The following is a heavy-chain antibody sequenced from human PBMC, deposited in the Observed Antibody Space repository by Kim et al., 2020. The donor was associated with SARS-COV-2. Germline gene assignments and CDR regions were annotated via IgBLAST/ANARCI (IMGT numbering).Heavy chain of an antibody. V-gene: IGHV1-3*04. J-gene: IGHJ4*02. CDR2: INTGNGNT. Sequence: ASVKVSCKASGYTFTSFAIHWVRQAPGQGLECMGWINTGNGNTKYSQKFQDRVTITRDTSATTAYMDLSSLRSEDTAVYYCVRGIMNGDYQRYWGQGTLV. CDR1: GYTFTSFA. D-gene: IGHD4-17*01. CDR3: VRGIMNGDYQRY.